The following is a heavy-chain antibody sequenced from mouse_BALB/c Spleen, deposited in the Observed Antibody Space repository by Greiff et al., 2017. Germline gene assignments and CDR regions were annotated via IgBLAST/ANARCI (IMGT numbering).Heavy chain of an antibody. J-gene: IGHJ3*01. CDR1: GYTFTSYW. CDR3: TKGYDSSFAY. D-gene: IGHD2-4*01. CDR2: IYPGNSDT. Sequence: VQLQQSGTVLARPGASVKMSCKASGYTFTSYWMHWVKQRPGQGLEWIGAIYPGNSDTSYNQKFKGKAKLTAVTSTSTAYMELSSLTTEDSAVYYCTKGYDSSFAYWGQGTLVTVSA. V-gene: IGHV1-5*01.